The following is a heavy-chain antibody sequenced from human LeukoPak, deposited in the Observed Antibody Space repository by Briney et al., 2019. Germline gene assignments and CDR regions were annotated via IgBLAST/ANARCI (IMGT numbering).Heavy chain of an antibody. Sequence: SETLSLTCTVSGGSISSSSYYWGWIRRPPGKGLEWIGSIYYSGSTYYNPSLKSRVTISVDTSKNQFSLKLSSVTAADTAVYYCARDLTLTGEFDYWGQGTLVTVSS. J-gene: IGHJ4*02. D-gene: IGHD3-9*01. CDR2: IYYSGST. CDR3: ARDLTLTGEFDY. CDR1: GGSISSSSYY. V-gene: IGHV4-39*07.